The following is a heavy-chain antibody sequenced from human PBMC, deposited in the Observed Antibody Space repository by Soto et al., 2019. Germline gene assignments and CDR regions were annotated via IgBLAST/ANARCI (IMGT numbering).Heavy chain of an antibody. D-gene: IGHD2-15*01. Sequence: EVQLVESGGGLVKPGGSLTLSCAASGFTFTRNGMSWVRQAPGKGLEWVSSISSTGTYIYDADSVKGRFTISRDNAKNSVDLQMNSLRVEDTAVYYCARSGGSYYFDYWGQGTLVTVSS. CDR3: ARSGGSYYFDY. CDR2: ISSTGTYI. CDR1: GFTFTRNG. J-gene: IGHJ4*02. V-gene: IGHV3-21*01.